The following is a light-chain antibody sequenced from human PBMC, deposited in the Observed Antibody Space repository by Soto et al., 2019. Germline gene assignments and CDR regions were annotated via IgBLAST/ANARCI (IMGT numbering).Light chain of an antibody. CDR3: HQYGSSPPYT. J-gene: IGKJ2*01. V-gene: IGKV3-20*01. CDR1: QSVDINY. Sequence: ENVLTQSPGTLSLSPGERATLSCRASQSVDINYLAWHQQKPGQAPRLLIYAASSRATGIPDRFSGSGSGTDFTLTISRLEPEDFAVYYCHQYGSSPPYTFGQGTKLEIK. CDR2: AAS.